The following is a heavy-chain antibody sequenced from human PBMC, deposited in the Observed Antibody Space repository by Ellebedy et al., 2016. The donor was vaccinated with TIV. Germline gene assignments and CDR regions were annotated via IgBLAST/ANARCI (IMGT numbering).Heavy chain of an antibody. CDR2: ISFDGTNK. D-gene: IGHD3-10*01. Sequence: GESLKISCAASGFTFSRNAMHWVRQAPGKGLEWVALISFDGTNKYYSDSLKGRFTISRDNSKNTLYLQMNSLKPEDTAVYYCARDYGEYAGKTYYFDYWGQGTLVTVSS. CDR3: ARDYGEYAGKTYYFDY. CDR1: GFTFSRNA. V-gene: IGHV3-30*04. J-gene: IGHJ4*02.